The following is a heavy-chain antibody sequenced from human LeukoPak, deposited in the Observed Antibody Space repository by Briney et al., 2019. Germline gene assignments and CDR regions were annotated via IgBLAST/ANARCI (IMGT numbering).Heavy chain of an antibody. J-gene: IGHJ6*03. CDR1: GFTFSSYG. V-gene: IGHV3-30*02. Sequence: PGGSLRLSCAASGFTFSSYGMHWVRQAPGKGLEWVSFMRYDGSNKYYADSVKGRFTISRDNSKNTLYLQMNSLRAEDTAVYYCAKVGSEGRYYYMDVWGKGTTVTISS. CDR2: MRYDGSNK. D-gene: IGHD1-26*01. CDR3: AKVGSEGRYYYMDV.